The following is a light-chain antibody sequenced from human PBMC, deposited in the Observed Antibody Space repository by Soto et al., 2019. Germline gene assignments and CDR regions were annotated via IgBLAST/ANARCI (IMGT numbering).Light chain of an antibody. J-gene: IGLJ3*02. Sequence: QSVLTQPPSVSGAPGQRVTISCTESSSNIGAGYDVHWYQQLPGTAPKLLIYANSNRPSGVPDRFSGSKSGTSASLAITGLQAEDEADYYCQSYASSLSAWVFGGGTKLTVL. V-gene: IGLV1-40*01. CDR3: QSYASSLSAWV. CDR1: SSNIGAGYD. CDR2: ANS.